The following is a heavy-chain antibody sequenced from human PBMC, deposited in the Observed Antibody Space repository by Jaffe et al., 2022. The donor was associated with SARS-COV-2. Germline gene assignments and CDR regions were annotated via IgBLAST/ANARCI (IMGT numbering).Heavy chain of an antibody. D-gene: IGHD3-22*01. CDR2: ISYDGSSS. CDR1: GFTFSNYG. J-gene: IGHJ6*02. Sequence: QVHLVESGGGVAQPGRSLRLSCLASGFTFSNYGMHWVRQAPGKGLEWVAAISYDGSSSYYADSVMGRFTISRDNSKSTLYLQMNSLRAEDTAVYFCASLYDTTGYWGYENGVDLWGQGTAVTVSS. V-gene: IGHV3-30*03. CDR3: ASLYDTTGYWGYENGVDL.